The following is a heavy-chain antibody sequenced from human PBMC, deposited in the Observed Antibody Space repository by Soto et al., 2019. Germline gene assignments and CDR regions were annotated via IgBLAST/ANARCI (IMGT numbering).Heavy chain of an antibody. V-gene: IGHV3-23*01. Sequence: GGSLRLSCAASGFTFSSYAMSWVRQAPGKGLEWVSAISGSGGSTYYADSVKGRFTISRDNSKNTLYLQMNSLRAEDTAVYYCAKDLTGTTGVGGVPPAGYYGMDVWGQGTTVTVSS. D-gene: IGHD1-7*01. CDR2: ISGSGGST. CDR3: AKDLTGTTGVGGVPPAGYYGMDV. J-gene: IGHJ6*02. CDR1: GFTFSSYA.